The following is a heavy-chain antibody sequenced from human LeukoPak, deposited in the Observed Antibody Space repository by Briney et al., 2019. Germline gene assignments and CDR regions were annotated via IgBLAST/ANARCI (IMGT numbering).Heavy chain of an antibody. J-gene: IGHJ5*02. CDR3: ASGLELTPNWFDP. CDR1: GYIFTTYW. CDR2: IYPGDSDT. V-gene: IGHV5-51*01. Sequence: GEPLKISCKGSGYIFTTYWIGWVRQMPGKGLEWMGIIYPGDSDTRYSPSFQGQVTISADRSISTAYLQWSSLKASDTAMYYCASGLELTPNWFDPWGQGTLVTVSS. D-gene: IGHD1-7*01.